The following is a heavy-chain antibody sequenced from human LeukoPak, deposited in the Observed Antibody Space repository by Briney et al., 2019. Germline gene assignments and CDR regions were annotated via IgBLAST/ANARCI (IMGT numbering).Heavy chain of an antibody. Sequence: GGSLRLSCAASGFTFSSYAMSWVRQAPGKGLEWVSAISGSGGSTYYADSVKGRFTISRDNSKNTLYLQMNSLRAEDTAVYYCAKIPSLQLWLIYYFDYWGQRTLVTVSS. CDR3: AKIPSLQLWLIYYFDY. V-gene: IGHV3-23*01. CDR2: ISGSGGST. J-gene: IGHJ4*02. D-gene: IGHD5-18*01. CDR1: GFTFSSYA.